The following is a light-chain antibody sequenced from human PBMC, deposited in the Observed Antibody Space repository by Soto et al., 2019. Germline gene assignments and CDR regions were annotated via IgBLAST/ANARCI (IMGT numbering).Light chain of an antibody. CDR1: QDISNY. J-gene: IGKJ2*01. V-gene: IGKV1-33*01. CDR3: QQYGNLPPPYT. Sequence: DIQMTQSPSSLSASVGDRVTITCQAGQDISNYLNWYQQKPGKAPKLLIYDASNLETGVPSRFSGSGSGTDFTFTIRSLQPEDIATYYCQQYGNLPPPYTFGQGPKLEIK. CDR2: DAS.